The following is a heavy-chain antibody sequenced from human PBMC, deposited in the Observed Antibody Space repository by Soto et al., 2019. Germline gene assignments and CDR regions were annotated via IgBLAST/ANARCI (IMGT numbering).Heavy chain of an antibody. CDR2: IYPGDSDT. CDR3: ARSGRYSGSYHDAFDI. CDR1: GYSFTSYW. Sequence: XESLKISCKGSGYSFTSYWIGWVRQMPGKGLEWMGIIYPGDSDTRYSPSFQGQVAISADKSISTAYLQWSSLKASDTAMYYCARSGRYSGSYHDAFDIWGQGTMVTVSS. V-gene: IGHV5-51*01. J-gene: IGHJ3*02. D-gene: IGHD1-26*01.